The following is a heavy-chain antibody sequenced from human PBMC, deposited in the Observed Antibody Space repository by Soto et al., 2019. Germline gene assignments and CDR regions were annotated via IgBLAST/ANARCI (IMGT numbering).Heavy chain of an antibody. Sequence: GGSLRLSCAASGFTFSSYAMSWVRQAPGKGLEWVSAISGSGGSTYYADSVKGRFTISRDNSKNTLYLQMNSLRAEDTAVYYCTSNTIFGVAEGGPSYYYYYMDVWGKGTTVSVSS. CDR3: TSNTIFGVAEGGPSYYYYYMDV. CDR2: ISGSGGST. CDR1: GFTFSSYA. D-gene: IGHD3-3*01. V-gene: IGHV3-23*01. J-gene: IGHJ6*03.